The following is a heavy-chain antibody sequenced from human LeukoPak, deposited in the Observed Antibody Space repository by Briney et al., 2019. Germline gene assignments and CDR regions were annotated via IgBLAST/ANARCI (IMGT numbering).Heavy chain of an antibody. CDR3: ARVSYYYDSSGYLHFDY. V-gene: IGHV1-2*02. D-gene: IGHD3-22*01. CDR2: INPNSGGT. Sequence: ASVKVSCKASGYTFTGYYMHWVRQAPGQGLEWMGWINPNSGGTNYAQKFQGRVTMTRDTSISTAYMELSRPRSDDTAVYYCARVSYYYDSSGYLHFDYWGQGTLVTVSS. CDR1: GYTFTGYY. J-gene: IGHJ4*02.